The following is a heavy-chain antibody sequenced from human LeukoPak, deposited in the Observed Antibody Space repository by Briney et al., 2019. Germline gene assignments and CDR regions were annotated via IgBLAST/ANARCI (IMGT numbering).Heavy chain of an antibody. CDR1: GFTFDDYG. D-gene: IGHD5-18*01. V-gene: IGHV3-20*04. CDR2: INWNGGST. CDR3: ARDPTGAAYSYGSYYFDY. Sequence: GGSLRLSCAASGFTFDDYGMSWVRQAPGKGLEWVSGINWNGGSTGYADSLKGRFTISRDNAKNSLYLQMNSLRAEDTALYYCARDPTGAAYSYGSYYFDYWGQGTLVTVSS. J-gene: IGHJ4*02.